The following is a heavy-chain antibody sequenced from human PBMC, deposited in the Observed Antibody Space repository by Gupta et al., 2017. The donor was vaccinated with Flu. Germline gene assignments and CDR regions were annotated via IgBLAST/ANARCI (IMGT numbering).Heavy chain of an antibody. V-gene: IGHV3-64D*06. J-gene: IGHJ6*02. D-gene: IGHD5-24*01. CDR1: GFTFSSYA. CDR2: ISSNGGST. Sequence: EVQLVESGGGLVQPGGSLRLSCSASGFTFSSYAMHWVRQAPGKGLEYVSAISSNGGSTYYADSVKGRFTISRDNSKNTLYLQMSSLRAEDTAVYYCVKEIEMATINYGMDVWGQGTTVTVSS. CDR3: VKEIEMATINYGMDV.